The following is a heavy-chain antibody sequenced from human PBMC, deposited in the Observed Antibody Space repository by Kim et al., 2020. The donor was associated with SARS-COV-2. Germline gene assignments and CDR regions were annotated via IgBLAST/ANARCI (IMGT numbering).Heavy chain of an antibody. Sequence: GGSLRLSCAASGFTFSDYYMSWIRQAPGKGLEWVSYISHSGNNIYYADSVKGRFTISRDNAQNSLYLQMDSLRVEDTAVYYCARLDSTGYYDLDYWGQGALVTVSS. D-gene: IGHD3-22*01. CDR3: ARLDSTGYYDLDY. V-gene: IGHV3-11*01. CDR1: GFTFSDYY. J-gene: IGHJ4*02. CDR2: ISHSGNNI.